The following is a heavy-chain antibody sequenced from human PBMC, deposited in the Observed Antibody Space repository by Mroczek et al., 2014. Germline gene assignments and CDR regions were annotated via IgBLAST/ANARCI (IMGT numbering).Heavy chain of an antibody. CDR3: ARGGYCSSTSCYKGDY. CDR1: GGTFSSYT. J-gene: IGHJ4*02. V-gene: IGHV1-69*04. CDR2: IIPILGIA. Sequence: QVQLVQSGAEVKKPGSSVKVSCKASGGTFSSYTISWVRQAPGQGLEWMGRIIPILGIANYAQKFQGRVTITADKSTSTAYMELSSLRSEDTAVYYCARGGYCSSTSCYKGDYWGQGTLVTVSS. D-gene: IGHD2-2*02.